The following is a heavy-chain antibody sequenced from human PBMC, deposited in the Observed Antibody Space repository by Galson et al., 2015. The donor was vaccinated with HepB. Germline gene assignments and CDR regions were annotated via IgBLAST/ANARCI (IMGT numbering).Heavy chain of an antibody. Sequence: SLRLSCAASGFIFRDSAMGWFRQAPGKGLEWVGFIRTKSYGGTTEYAASVNGRFSISRDDSKNIAYLQMKNLKTEDTAFYYCTREIPYISSWAPPHYWGQGTLVTVSS. V-gene: IGHV3-49*03. CDR1: GFIFRDSA. J-gene: IGHJ4*02. D-gene: IGHD6-13*01. CDR2: IRTKSYGGTT. CDR3: TREIPYISSWAPPHY.